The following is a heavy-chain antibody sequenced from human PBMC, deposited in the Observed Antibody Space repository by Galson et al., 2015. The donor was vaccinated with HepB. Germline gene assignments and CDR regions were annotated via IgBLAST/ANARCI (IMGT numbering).Heavy chain of an antibody. J-gene: IGHJ6*03. Sequence: SLRLSCAASGFTFSSYGMHWVRQAPGKGLEWVAVISYDGSNKYYADSVKGRFAISRDNSKNTLYLQMNSLRAEDTAVYYCTVRHFGDQYYYYMDVWGKGTTVTVSS. CDR1: GFTFSSYG. D-gene: IGHD3-10*01. V-gene: IGHV3-30*03. CDR3: TVRHFGDQYYYYMDV. CDR2: ISYDGSNK.